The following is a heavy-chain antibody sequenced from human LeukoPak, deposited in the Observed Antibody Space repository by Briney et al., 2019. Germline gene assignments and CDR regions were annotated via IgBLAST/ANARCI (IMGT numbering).Heavy chain of an antibody. CDR1: GGTFSSYA. CDR2: IIPIFGTA. CDR3: ARSGSRTLSLWQ. Sequence: GASVKVSCKASGGTFSSYAISWVRQAPGQGLEWMGGIIPIFGTANYAQKFQGRVTITADESTSTAYMELSSLRSEDTAVYYCARSGSRTLSLWQWGQGTLVTVSS. D-gene: IGHD3-16*01. J-gene: IGHJ1*01. V-gene: IGHV1-69*13.